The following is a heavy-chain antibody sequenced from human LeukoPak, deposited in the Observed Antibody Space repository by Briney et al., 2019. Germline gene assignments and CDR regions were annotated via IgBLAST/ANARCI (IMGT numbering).Heavy chain of an antibody. CDR3: ARGGGGYMDV. CDR1: GGSISSGSYY. D-gene: IGHD3-16*01. J-gene: IGHJ6*03. CDR2: IYTSGST. Sequence: SETLSLTCTVSGGSISSGSYYWSWIRQPAGKGLEWIGRIYTSGSTNYNPSLKSRVTISVDTSKNQFSLKLSSVTAADTAVYYCARGGGGYMDVWGKGTTVTVSS. V-gene: IGHV4-61*02.